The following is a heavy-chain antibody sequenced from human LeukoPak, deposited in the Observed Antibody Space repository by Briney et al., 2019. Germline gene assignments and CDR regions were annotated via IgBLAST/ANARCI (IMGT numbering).Heavy chain of an antibody. CDR1: GGSISSYY. CDR2: IYTSGST. Sequence: SETLSLTCTVSGGSISSYYWSWIRQPAGKGLEWIGRIYTSGSTNYNPSLKNRVTMSVDTSKNKFSLKLSSVTAADTAVYYCARYWVGATAFDYWGQGTLVTVSS. D-gene: IGHD1-26*01. J-gene: IGHJ4*02. CDR3: ARYWVGATAFDY. V-gene: IGHV4-4*07.